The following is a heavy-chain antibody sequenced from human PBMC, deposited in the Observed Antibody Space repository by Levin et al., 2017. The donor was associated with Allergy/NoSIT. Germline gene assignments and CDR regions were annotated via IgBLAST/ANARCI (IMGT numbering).Heavy chain of an antibody. CDR3: ARTKTTIVATIAEGDWYFDL. Sequence: SGPTLVKPTQTLTLTCTFSGFSLSTSGMCVSWIRQPPGKALEWLALIDWDDDKYYSTSLKTRLTISKDTSKNQVVLTMTNMDPVATATYYCARTKTTIVATIAEGDWYFDLWRRGTLVTVSS. D-gene: IGHD5-12*01. V-gene: IGHV2-70*01. J-gene: IGHJ2*01. CDR2: IDWDDDK. CDR1: GFSLSTSGMC.